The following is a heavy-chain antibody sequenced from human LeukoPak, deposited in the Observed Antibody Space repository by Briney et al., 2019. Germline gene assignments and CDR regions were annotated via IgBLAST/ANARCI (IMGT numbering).Heavy chain of an antibody. CDR2: IIPIFGTA. D-gene: IGHD3-3*01. Sequence: SVKVSCKASGGTFSSYAISWVRQAPGQGLEWMGGIIPIFGTANYAQKFQGRVTITADESTSAAYMELSSLRSEDTAVYYCARVGPTYYDFWSGYYTQAYFDYWGQGTLVTVSS. J-gene: IGHJ4*02. V-gene: IGHV1-69*01. CDR3: ARVGPTYYDFWSGYYTQAYFDY. CDR1: GGTFSSYA.